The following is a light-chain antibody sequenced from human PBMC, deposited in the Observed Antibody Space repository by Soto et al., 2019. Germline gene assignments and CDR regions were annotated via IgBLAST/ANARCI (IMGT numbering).Light chain of an antibody. V-gene: IGKV3-20*01. Sequence: EIVLTQSPGTLSLSPGERATLSCRASQSISSSYLAWYQQKPGQAPRLLIYGASSRATGIPDRFSGGGSGKDFTLTIRRLEPEDFAVYYCQQYGSSPATFGQGTKVEIK. CDR1: QSISSSY. CDR3: QQYGSSPAT. CDR2: GAS. J-gene: IGKJ1*01.